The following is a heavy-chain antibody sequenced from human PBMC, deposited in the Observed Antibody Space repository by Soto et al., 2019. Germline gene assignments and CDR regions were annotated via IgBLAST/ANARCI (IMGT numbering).Heavy chain of an antibody. CDR2: ISVSGTT. CDR3: AKDAPYPPGHESFDS. CDR1: GFTFSTYV. J-gene: IGHJ4*02. Sequence: GGSLRLSCAATGFTFSTYVMTWFRQAPGKGLEWVAAISVSGTTYYADSVKGRFTIPRDNSGDTLYLQMNSLRAEDTAMYFCAKDAPYPPGHESFDSWGQGTLVTVSS. V-gene: IGHV3-23*01. D-gene: IGHD2-21*01.